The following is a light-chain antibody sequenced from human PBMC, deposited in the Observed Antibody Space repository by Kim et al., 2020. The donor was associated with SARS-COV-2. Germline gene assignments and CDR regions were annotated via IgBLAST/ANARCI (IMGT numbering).Light chain of an antibody. CDR1: RDISTW. J-gene: IGKJ1*01. Sequence: ASVGDRVTITCRASRDISTWVSWYQQKPGKAPKLLIYKASNLQSGVPPRFSGSGSGTEFTITTSSLQPDDFATYYCQQYKSYPWTFGQGTKVDIK. V-gene: IGKV1-5*03. CDR3: QQYKSYPWT. CDR2: KAS.